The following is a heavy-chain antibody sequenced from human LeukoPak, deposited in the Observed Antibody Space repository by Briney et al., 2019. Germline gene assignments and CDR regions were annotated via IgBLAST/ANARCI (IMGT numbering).Heavy chain of an antibody. CDR3: ARGRYSSGWYGDY. D-gene: IGHD6-19*01. V-gene: IGHV3-21*01. J-gene: IGHJ4*02. CDR1: GFTFSSYS. CDR2: ISSGSSYI. Sequence: GGSLRLSCAASGFTFSSYSMNWVRQAPGKGLEWVSSISSGSSYIYYADSVKGRFTISRDNAKNSLYLQMNSLRAEDTAVYYCARGRYSSGWYGDYWGQGTLVTVSS.